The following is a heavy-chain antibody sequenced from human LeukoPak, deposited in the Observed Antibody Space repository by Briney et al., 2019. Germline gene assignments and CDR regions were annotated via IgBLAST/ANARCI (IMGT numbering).Heavy chain of an antibody. Sequence: QPGRSLRLSCAASGFTFSSYAMYWVRQTPGKGLEWVAVISYDGSNEHHADSVKGRFTISRDNSKNTLYLQMNSLRADDTAVCFCARGAPPDYWGQGTLVTVSS. CDR2: ISYDGSNE. V-gene: IGHV3-30-3*01. CDR1: GFTFSSYA. J-gene: IGHJ4*02. CDR3: ARGAPPDY.